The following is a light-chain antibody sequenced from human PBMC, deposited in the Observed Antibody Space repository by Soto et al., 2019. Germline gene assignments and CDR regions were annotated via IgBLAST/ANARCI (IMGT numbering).Light chain of an antibody. Sequence: QSALTQPASVSGSPGQSITISCTGTSSDVGGYNYVSWYQQHPGKAPKLMIYDVSNRPSGVSNRFSGSKSGNTASLTFSGLQAEDEADYYCSSYTSSSTLGGVFGTGTKVTVL. CDR2: DVS. CDR1: SSDVGGYNY. J-gene: IGLJ1*01. V-gene: IGLV2-14*01. CDR3: SSYTSSSTLGGV.